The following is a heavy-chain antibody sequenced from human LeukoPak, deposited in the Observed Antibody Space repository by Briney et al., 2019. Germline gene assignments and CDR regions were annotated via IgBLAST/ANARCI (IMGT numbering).Heavy chain of an antibody. CDR1: GFTFSSYA. Sequence: GGSLRLSCAASGFTFSSYAMSWVRQAPGKGLEWVSAISSSGGSTYYPGSVEGRFTISRDSSMHTLYLQMNSLRAEDTAVYYCARSNYGLDYLDYWGQGTLVTVSA. CDR2: ISSSGGST. D-gene: IGHD4-11*01. V-gene: IGHV3-23*01. J-gene: IGHJ4*02. CDR3: ARSNYGLDYLDY.